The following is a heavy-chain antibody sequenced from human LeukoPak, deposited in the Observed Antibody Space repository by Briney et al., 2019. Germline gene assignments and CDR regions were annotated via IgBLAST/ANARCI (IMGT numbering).Heavy chain of an antibody. CDR1: GGSISSYY. J-gene: IGHJ5*02. V-gene: IGHV4-59*08. CDR2: IYYSGST. D-gene: IGHD3-3*01. CDR3: AGGFLEWLNWFDP. Sequence: SETLSLTCTVSGGSISSYYWSWIRQPPGKGLEWIGYIYYSGSTNHNPSLKSRVTVSVDTSKNQFSLKLSSVTAADTAVYYCAGGFLEWLNWFDPWGQGTLVTVSS.